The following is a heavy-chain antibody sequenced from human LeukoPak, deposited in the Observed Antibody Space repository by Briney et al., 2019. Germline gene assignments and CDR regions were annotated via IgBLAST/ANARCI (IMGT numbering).Heavy chain of an antibody. V-gene: IGHV4-34*01. D-gene: IGHD3-10*01. CDR2: INHSGST. CDR3: ARGGPIASSYYGSGSYYKS. CDR1: GGSFSGYY. Sequence: PSETLSLTCAVYGGSFSGYYWSWIRQPPGKGLEWIGEINHSGSTNYNPSLKSRVTISVDTSKNQFSLKLSSVTAADTAVYYCARGGPIASSYYGSGSYYKSWGQGTLVTVSS. J-gene: IGHJ4*02.